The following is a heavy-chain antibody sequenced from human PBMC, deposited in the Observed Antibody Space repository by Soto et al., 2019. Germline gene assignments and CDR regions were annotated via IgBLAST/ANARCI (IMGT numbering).Heavy chain of an antibody. CDR3: AKGRAGTTSYNWFDP. CDR1: GFTFDDYA. Sequence: PGVSLRLSCAASGFTFDDYAMHWVRQAPGKGLEWVSGISWNSGSIGYADSVKGRFTIFRDNAKNSLYLQMNSLRAEDTALYYCAKGRAGTTSYNWFDPWGQGTLVTVS. CDR2: ISWNSGSI. J-gene: IGHJ5*02. D-gene: IGHD1-1*01. V-gene: IGHV3-9*01.